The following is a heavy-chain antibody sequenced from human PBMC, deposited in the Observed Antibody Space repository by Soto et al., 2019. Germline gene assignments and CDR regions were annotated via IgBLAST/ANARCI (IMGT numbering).Heavy chain of an antibody. CDR1: GYSFTSYW. J-gene: IGHJ6*02. CDR2: IYPGDSDT. Sequence: GESLKISCKGSGYSFTSYWIGWVRQMPGKGLEWMGIIYPGDSDTRYSPSFQGQVTISADKSISTAYLQWSSLKASDTAMYYCARSRRGAYSIGWYSPSGYYNYGIDVWGQGTKVTVSS. CDR3: ARSRRGAYSIGWYSPSGYYNYGIDV. D-gene: IGHD6-19*01. V-gene: IGHV5-51*01.